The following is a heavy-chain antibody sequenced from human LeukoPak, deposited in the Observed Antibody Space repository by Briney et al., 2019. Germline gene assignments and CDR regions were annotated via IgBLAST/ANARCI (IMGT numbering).Heavy chain of an antibody. D-gene: IGHD5-18*01. V-gene: IGHV4-59*12. Sequence: SETLSLTCTVSGGSISSYYWSWIRQPPGKGLEWIGYIYYSGSTNYNPSLKSRVTISVDTSKNQFSLKLSSVTAADTAVYYCARWGYSYGLYNYYYGMDVWGQGTTVTVSS. J-gene: IGHJ6*02. CDR1: GGSISSYY. CDR2: IYYSGST. CDR3: ARWGYSYGLYNYYYGMDV.